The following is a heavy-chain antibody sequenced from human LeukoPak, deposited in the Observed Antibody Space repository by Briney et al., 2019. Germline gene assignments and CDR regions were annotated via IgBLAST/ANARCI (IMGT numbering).Heavy chain of an antibody. D-gene: IGHD7-27*01. Sequence: SETLSLTCTVSGGSISSSSYYWGWIRQPPGKGLEWIGSIYYSGSTYYNPSLKSRVTISVDTSKNQFSLKLSSVTAADTAVYYCAKGKLTGKYWGQGTLVTVSS. J-gene: IGHJ4*02. V-gene: IGHV4-39*07. CDR2: IYYSGST. CDR1: GGSISSSSYY. CDR3: AKGKLTGKY.